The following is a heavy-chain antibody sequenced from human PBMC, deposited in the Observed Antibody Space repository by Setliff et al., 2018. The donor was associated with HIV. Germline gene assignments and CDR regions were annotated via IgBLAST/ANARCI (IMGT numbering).Heavy chain of an antibody. CDR3: ARAMRGVVVTNMYYYYGMDV. J-gene: IGHJ6*02. CDR1: GGSFSGYY. Sequence: KPSETLFLTCAVYGGSFSGYYWSWIRQPPGKGLEWIGEINHDRTTNYNPSLKSRVTISVDTSKNQFSLKLSSVTAADTAVYYCARAMRGVVVTNMYYYYGMDVWGQGTTVTVSS. D-gene: IGHD2-21*02. CDR2: INHDRTT. V-gene: IGHV4-34*01.